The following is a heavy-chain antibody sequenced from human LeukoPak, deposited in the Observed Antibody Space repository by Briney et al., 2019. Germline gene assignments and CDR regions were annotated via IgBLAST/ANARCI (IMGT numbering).Heavy chain of an antibody. CDR2: IKQDGSEK. CDR1: GFTFSSYW. Sequence: GGSLRLSCAASGFTFSSYWMSWVRQAPGKGLEWVANIKQDGSEKYYVGSVKGRFTISRDNAKNSLYLQMNSLRAEDTAVYYCARVSPGDAFDIWGQGTMVTVSS. J-gene: IGHJ3*02. D-gene: IGHD7-27*01. V-gene: IGHV3-7*01. CDR3: ARVSPGDAFDI.